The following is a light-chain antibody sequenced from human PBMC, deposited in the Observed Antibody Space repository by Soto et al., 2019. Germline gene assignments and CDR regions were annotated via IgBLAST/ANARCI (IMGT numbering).Light chain of an antibody. CDR1: QDISDN. Sequence: DIQMTQSPSSLSTSVGDRVTITCQASQDISDNLNWYQQKQGKAPKILISDVSNLETGVSSRFSGSGSGTDSTFTISSLQAEDVATYYCQQYDDLPITFGQGTRLEIK. J-gene: IGKJ5*01. V-gene: IGKV1-33*01. CDR2: DVS. CDR3: QQYDDLPIT.